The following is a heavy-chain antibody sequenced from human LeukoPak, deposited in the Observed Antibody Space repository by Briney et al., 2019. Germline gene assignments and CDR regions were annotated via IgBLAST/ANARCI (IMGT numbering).Heavy chain of an antibody. CDR3: ARENYYGSNWFDP. CDR1: GYTFTSYA. J-gene: IGHJ5*02. CDR2: INAGNGNT. D-gene: IGHD3-10*01. V-gene: IGHV1-3*01. Sequence: ASVKVSCKASGYTFTSYAMHWVRQAPGQRLEWMGWINAGNGNTEYSQKFQGRVTITRDTSASTAYKELSSLRSEDTAVYYCARENYYGSNWFDPWGQGTLVTVSS.